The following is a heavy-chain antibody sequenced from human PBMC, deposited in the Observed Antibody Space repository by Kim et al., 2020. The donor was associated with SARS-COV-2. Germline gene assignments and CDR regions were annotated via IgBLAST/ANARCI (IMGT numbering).Heavy chain of an antibody. D-gene: IGHD1-26*01. CDR2: ISWNSGKS. CDR1: GFAFGEYG. CDR3: VKDNGWGATVAGGVTIWSRYFAH. Sequence: GGSLRLSCAASGFAFGEYGMHWVRQVPGKGLEWVSGISWNSGKSAYADSVKGRFVISRDNARNSLHLQMNSLRAEDKAVYYCVKDNGWGATVAGGVTIWSRYFAHWGRGTLVSVSA. V-gene: IGHV3-9*01. J-gene: IGHJ4*02.